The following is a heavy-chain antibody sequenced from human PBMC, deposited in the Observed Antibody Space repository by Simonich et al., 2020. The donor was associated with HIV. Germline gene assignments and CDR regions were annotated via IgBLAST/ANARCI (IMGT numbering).Heavy chain of an antibody. CDR3: VRRFDYGGDY. Sequence: QVQLVESGGGVVQPGRSLRLSCAASGFTFSGYGMHWVRQAPAKGLEWVAVIWDDGKIKYYAQSGKGRFTISRDNSKNTLYLQMNSLRAEDTAMYYCVRRFDYGGDYWGQGTLVTVSS. CDR2: IWDDGKIK. V-gene: IGHV3-33*01. J-gene: IGHJ4*02. D-gene: IGHD4-17*01. CDR1: GFTFSGYG.